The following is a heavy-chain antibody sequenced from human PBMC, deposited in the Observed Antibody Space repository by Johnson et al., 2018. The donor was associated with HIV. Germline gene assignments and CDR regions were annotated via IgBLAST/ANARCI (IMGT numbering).Heavy chain of an antibody. CDR2: SSRSGSTI. J-gene: IGHJ3*02. D-gene: IGHD1-14*01. Sequence: VQLVESGGGLVKPGGSLRLSCAASGFNLSDYYMRWIRQTPGKGLEWVSDSSRSGSTIYYADSVKGRFTISRDNAKNSLFLQMSSLRAEDTAVYYCARDAHRTDDAFDIWGQGTMVTVSS. CDR3: ARDAHRTDDAFDI. CDR1: GFNLSDYY. V-gene: IGHV3-11*04.